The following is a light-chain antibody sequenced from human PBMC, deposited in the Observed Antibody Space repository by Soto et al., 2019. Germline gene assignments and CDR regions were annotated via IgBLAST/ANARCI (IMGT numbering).Light chain of an antibody. V-gene: IGKV3-20*01. CDR1: QSVSSSY. CDR2: GAS. J-gene: IGKJ1*01. Sequence: EIVLTQSPGALSLSPGERATLSCGASQSVSSSYLAWYQQKPGQAPRLLIYGASTRATGIPDRFSGSGSGTDCTLTIIRLEPEDFAVYYCQQYGSSPRTFGQGTKVEIK. CDR3: QQYGSSPRT.